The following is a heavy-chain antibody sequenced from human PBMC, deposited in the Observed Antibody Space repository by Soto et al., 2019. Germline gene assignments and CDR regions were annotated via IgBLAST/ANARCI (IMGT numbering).Heavy chain of an antibody. Sequence: PSETLSLTCALSGGSVGSVGYTWSWIRQPPGGGLEWIGYIYHSGTFLYNPSLKTRLTVSLDMSRNQFSLTLRSMTAADTAVYDCAGDLRDGYNSPYYLDYWGQGTLVTVSA. CDR3: AGDLRDGYNSPYYLDY. CDR2: IYHSGTF. D-gene: IGHD5-12*01. V-gene: IGHV4-30-2*01. J-gene: IGHJ4*02. CDR1: GGSVGSVGYT.